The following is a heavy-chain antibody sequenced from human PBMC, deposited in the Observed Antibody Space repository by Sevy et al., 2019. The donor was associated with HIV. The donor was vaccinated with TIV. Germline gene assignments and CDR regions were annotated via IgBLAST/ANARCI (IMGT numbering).Heavy chain of an antibody. CDR1: GFTFSSYE. V-gene: IGHV3-48*03. CDR3: ARVDAYYDKGIDP. J-gene: IGHJ5*02. D-gene: IGHD3-22*01. Sequence: GGSLRLSCDVSGFTFSSYEMNGVRPAPGNGLELVSYISSSGNTTYYADSGKGRFTISRDNAKYSLYLQMNSLRAEDTAVYYCARVDAYYDKGIDPWGQGTLVTVSS. CDR2: ISSSGNTT.